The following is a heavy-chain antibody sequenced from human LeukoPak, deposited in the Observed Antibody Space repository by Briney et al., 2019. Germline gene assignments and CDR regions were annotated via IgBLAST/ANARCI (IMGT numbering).Heavy chain of an antibody. V-gene: IGHV4-34*01. D-gene: IGHD6-19*01. CDR2: INHSGST. J-gene: IGHJ5*02. CDR1: GGSFSGYY. Sequence: SETLSLTCAVYGGSFSGYYWSWIRQPPGKGLEWIGEINHSGSTNYNPSLKSRVTISVDTSKNQFPLKLSSVTAADTAVYYCAALLSIAVAGTGGWFDPWGQGTLVTVSS. CDR3: AALLSIAVAGTGGWFDP.